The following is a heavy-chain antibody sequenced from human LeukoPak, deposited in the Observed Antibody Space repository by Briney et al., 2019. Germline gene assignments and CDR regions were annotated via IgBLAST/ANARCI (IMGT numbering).Heavy chain of an antibody. CDR1: GVSVSTFH. V-gene: IGHV4-59*02. Sequence: SETLSLTCNVSGVSVSTFHWNWLRQRPGEGLEWIGCLSYTGKTDYNPSLKSRVIISGGSPNNHYSLKLTSVTAADTAVYYCSEGYFEPFDYWGQGILVTVSS. CDR3: SEGYFEPFDY. J-gene: IGHJ4*02. CDR2: LSYTGKT. D-gene: IGHD2/OR15-2a*01.